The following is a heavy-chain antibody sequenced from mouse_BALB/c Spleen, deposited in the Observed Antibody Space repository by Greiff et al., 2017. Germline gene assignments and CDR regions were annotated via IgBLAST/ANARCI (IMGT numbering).Heavy chain of an antibody. CDR1: GFSFTSYG. Sequence: QVQLQQSGPGLVQPSQSLSITCTVSGFSFTSYGVHWVRQSPGKGLEWLGVIWSGGSTDYNAAFISRLSISKDNSKSQVFFKMNSLQANDTAIYYCARNFLDYYGSSLDYWGQGTTLTVSS. V-gene: IGHV2-2*02. CDR3: ARNFLDYYGSSLDY. CDR2: IWSGGST. D-gene: IGHD1-1*01. J-gene: IGHJ2*01.